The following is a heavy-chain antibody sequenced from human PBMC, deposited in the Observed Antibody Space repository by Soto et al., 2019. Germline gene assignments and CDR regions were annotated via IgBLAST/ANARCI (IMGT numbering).Heavy chain of an antibody. V-gene: IGHV4-39*01. J-gene: IGHJ4*02. CDR1: GGSISSSIYY. CDR2: VYYSGST. D-gene: IGHD6-19*01. Sequence: QLQLQESGPGLVKPSETLSLTCAVSGGSISSSIYYWGWIRQPPGKGLEWVGSVYYSGSTYYTPFLQSRVAISVDTSKNQFSLKLNSVTAADKAVYYCARRTVNIRTFYSGLKTHCFDYWGQGNLVTVSS. CDR3: ARRTVNIRTFYSGLKTHCFDY.